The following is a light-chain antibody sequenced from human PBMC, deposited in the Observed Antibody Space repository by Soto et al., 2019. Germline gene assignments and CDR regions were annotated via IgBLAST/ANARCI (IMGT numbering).Light chain of an antibody. CDR1: ESITKY. J-gene: IGKJ4*01. CDR3: QQYSSYVT. V-gene: IGKV1-5*03. Sequence: DIQLTQSPSTVPASVGDRVTITCRAAESITKYLAWYQQKPGKAPKLLIHKATTLQNRVPPRFSGSGFGTEFTLTIYGLQPDDFATYFCQQYSSYVTFGGGTKVEIK. CDR2: KAT.